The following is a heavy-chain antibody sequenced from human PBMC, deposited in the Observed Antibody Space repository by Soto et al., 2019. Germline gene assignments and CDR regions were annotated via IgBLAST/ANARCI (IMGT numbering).Heavy chain of an antibody. CDR2: INTHNGNT. V-gene: IGHV1-18*01. CDR1: GYTFTTYG. D-gene: IGHD3-16*01. CDR3: TREGSAPYDYYGMDA. J-gene: IGHJ6*02. Sequence: QVQLEQSAPEVKKPGASVKVSCKASGYTFTTYGISWVRQAPGQGLEWMGWINTHNGNTNYAQNFQGRVIMTADTSTSTAYMELRSLRSDDTAVYYCTREGSAPYDYYGMDAWGQGTTVTVSS.